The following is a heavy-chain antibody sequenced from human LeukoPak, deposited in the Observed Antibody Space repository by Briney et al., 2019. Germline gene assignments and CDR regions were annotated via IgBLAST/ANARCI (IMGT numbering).Heavy chain of an antibody. CDR3: ARDYYGSGSYYRPINADAFDI. J-gene: IGHJ3*02. Sequence: ASVKVSCKASGYTFTGYYMHWVRQAPGQGLEWIGWINPNSGGTNYAQKFQGRVTMTRDTSISTAYMELSRLRSDDTAVYYCARDYYGSGSYYRPINADAFDIWGQGTMVTVSS. CDR1: GYTFTGYY. D-gene: IGHD3-10*01. V-gene: IGHV1-2*02. CDR2: INPNSGGT.